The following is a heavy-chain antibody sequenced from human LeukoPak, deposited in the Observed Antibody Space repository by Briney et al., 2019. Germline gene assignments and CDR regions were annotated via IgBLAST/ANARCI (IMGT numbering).Heavy chain of an antibody. CDR2: ISGSGGST. J-gene: IGHJ4*02. V-gene: IGHV3-23*01. CDR3: AKAYGSGSYYYYFDY. CDR1: GFTFSSYA. D-gene: IGHD3-10*01. Sequence: GSLRLSCAAPGFTFSSYAMSWVRQAPGKGLEWVSAISGSGGSTYYADSVKGRFTISRDNSKNTLYLQMNSLRAEDTAVYYCAKAYGSGSYYYYFDYWGQGTLVTVSS.